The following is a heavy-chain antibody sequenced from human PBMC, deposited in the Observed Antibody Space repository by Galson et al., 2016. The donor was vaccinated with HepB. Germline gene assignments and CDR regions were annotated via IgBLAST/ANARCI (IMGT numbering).Heavy chain of an antibody. Sequence: SLRLSCAASGFTFSSHAMNWVRQAPGKGLEWVSYISSSSSYIYYADAVKGRFIISRDNSKNALYLQMNSLRAEDTAVYYCARGVGYGSGSHFDYWGQGTLVTVSS. D-gene: IGHD3-10*01. CDR2: ISSSSSYI. CDR3: ARGVGYGSGSHFDY. CDR1: GFTFSSHA. V-gene: IGHV3-21*01. J-gene: IGHJ4*02.